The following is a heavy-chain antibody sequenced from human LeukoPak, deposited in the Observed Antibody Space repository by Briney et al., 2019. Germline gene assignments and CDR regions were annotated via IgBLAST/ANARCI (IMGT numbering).Heavy chain of an antibody. V-gene: IGHV1-24*01. D-gene: IGHD1-26*01. J-gene: IGHJ3*02. CDR3: ASHLGAATDAFDI. CDR2: FDPEDGET. Sequence: GASVKVSCKVSGYTLTELSMHWVRQAQGKGLEGMGGFDPEDGETIYAQKFQGRVTMTRDTSTSTVYMELSSLRSEDTAVYYCASHLGAATDAFDIWGQGTMVTVSS. CDR1: GYTLTELS.